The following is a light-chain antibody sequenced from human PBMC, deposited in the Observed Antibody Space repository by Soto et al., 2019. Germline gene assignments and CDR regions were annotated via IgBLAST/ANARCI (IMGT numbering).Light chain of an antibody. CDR1: TGAVTSNHH. Sequence: QSAVTQEPSLTVSPGGTVTLTCGSSTGAVTSNHHPYWFQQKAGQAPRTLIYDTSNKHSWTPARFSGSLLGDKAALTLSGAQPEDEAQYYCLLSYNAARVFGGGTKLTVL. CDR2: DTS. CDR3: LLSYNAARV. V-gene: IGLV7-46*01. J-gene: IGLJ2*01.